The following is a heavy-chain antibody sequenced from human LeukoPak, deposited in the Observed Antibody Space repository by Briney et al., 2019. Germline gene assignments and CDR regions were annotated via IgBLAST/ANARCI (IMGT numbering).Heavy chain of an antibody. CDR3: ARDVLYRSDF. V-gene: IGHV3-48*01. D-gene: IGHD2-2*02. Sequence: SGGSLRLSCAASGFIFSDHSMNWVRQAPGKGLEWVSYISSSGSTVYYADSVKGRFTISRDNGKNSLYLQVNSLRAEDTAVYCCARDVLYRSDFWGQGTLVTVSS. J-gene: IGHJ4*02. CDR2: ISSSGSTV. CDR1: GFIFSDHS.